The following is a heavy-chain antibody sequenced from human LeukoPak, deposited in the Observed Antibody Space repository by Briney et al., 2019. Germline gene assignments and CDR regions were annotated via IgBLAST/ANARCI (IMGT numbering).Heavy chain of an antibody. V-gene: IGHV3-33*06. Sequence: GSXXLXCXAXXFPXSSYGMHWVRQAPGKGLEWVAVIWSVGGAEYYADSVKGRFTIPRDNSKNTLYLQMNSLRAEDTAVYYCAKAWYSYDVASDFDYWGQGTLVTVSS. CDR3: AKAWYSYDVASDFDY. D-gene: IGHD5-18*01. CDR1: XFPXSSYG. CDR2: IWSVGGAE. J-gene: IGHJ4*02.